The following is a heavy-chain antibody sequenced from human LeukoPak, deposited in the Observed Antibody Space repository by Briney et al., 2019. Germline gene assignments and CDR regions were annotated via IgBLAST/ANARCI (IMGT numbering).Heavy chain of an antibody. CDR3: AKDRAVVPAAMGLWFDP. CDR2: IRYDGSNK. CDR1: GFTFSSHG. D-gene: IGHD2-2*01. V-gene: IGHV3-30*02. Sequence: GGSLRLSCAASGFTFSSHGMHWVRQAPGKGLEWVAFIRYDGSNKYYADSVKGRFTISRDNSKNTLYLQMNSLRAEDTAVYYCAKDRAVVPAAMGLWFDPWGQGTLVTVSS. J-gene: IGHJ5*02.